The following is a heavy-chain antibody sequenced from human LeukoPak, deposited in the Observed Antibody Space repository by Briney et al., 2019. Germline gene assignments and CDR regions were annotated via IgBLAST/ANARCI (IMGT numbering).Heavy chain of an antibody. J-gene: IGHJ3*02. Sequence: GGSLRLSCSASVFSSSSYVMHWVRQAPGKGLEYLPAISTTGGTTYYADSVKGRFTISRDNSKNTLYLQMNVLRAEDTAVYYCLKGWELGFDAFDIWGQGTMVTVSS. CDR1: VFSSSSYV. D-gene: IGHD1-26*01. CDR3: LKGWELGFDAFDI. CDR2: ISTTGGTT. V-gene: IGHV3-64D*08.